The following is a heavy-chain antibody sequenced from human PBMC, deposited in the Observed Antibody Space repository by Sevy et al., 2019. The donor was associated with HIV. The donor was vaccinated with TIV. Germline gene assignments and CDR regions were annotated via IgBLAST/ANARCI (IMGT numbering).Heavy chain of an antibody. D-gene: IGHD3-10*01. CDR1: GGSISSYY. J-gene: IGHJ6*02. Sequence: SETLSLTCTVSGGSISSYYWSWIRQPPGKGLEWIGYIYDSGSTNYNPSLKSRVTISVDTSKNQFSLKRSSVTAADTAVYYCARASHYSGSVSYYSLIDYYYYGMDVWGQGTTVTVSS. V-gene: IGHV4-59*01. CDR3: ARASHYSGSVSYYSLIDYYYYGMDV. CDR2: IYDSGST.